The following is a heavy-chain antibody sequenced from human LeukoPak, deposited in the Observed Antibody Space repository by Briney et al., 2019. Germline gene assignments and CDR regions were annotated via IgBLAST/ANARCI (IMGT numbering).Heavy chain of an antibody. D-gene: IGHD6-19*01. CDR3: ARESLRQQWLVRREEYYYMDV. CDR1: GGSFSGYY. J-gene: IGHJ6*03. V-gene: IGHV4-34*01. Sequence: SESLSLTCAVYGGSFSGYYWSWIRQPPGKGLEWIGEINHSGSTNYNPSLKSRVTISVDTSKNQFSLKLRSVTAADTAVYYCARESLRQQWLVRREEYYYMDVWGKGTTVTISS. CDR2: INHSGST.